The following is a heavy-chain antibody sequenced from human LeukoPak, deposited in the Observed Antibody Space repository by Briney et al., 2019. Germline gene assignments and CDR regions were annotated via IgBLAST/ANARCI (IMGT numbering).Heavy chain of an antibody. V-gene: IGHV1-69*01. CDR3: ARETGPVVPAARDGWFDP. J-gene: IGHJ5*02. CDR1: GGTFSSYA. D-gene: IGHD2-2*01. CDR2: IIPIFGTA. Sequence: GSSVKVSCKASGGTFSSYAISWVRQAPGQGLEWMGGIIPIFGTANYAQKFQGRVTITADESTSTAYMELSSLRSEDTAVYYCARETGPVVPAARDGWFDPWGQGTLVTVSS.